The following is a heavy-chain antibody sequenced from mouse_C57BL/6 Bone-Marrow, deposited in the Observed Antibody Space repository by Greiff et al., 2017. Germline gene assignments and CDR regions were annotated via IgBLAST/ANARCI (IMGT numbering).Heavy chain of an antibody. J-gene: IGHJ3*01. V-gene: IGHV2-2*01. Sequence: VKLVESGPGLVQPSQSLSITCTVSGFSLTSYGVHWVRQSPGKGLEWLGVIWSGGSTDYNAAFISRLSISRDNSKSQVFFKMNSLQADDTAIYYCASAYGNSFAYWGQGTLVTVSA. D-gene: IGHD2-1*01. CDR2: IWSGGST. CDR1: GFSLTSYG. CDR3: ASAYGNSFAY.